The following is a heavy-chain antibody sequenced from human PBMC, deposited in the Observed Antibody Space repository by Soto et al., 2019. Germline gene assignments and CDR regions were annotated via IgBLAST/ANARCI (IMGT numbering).Heavy chain of an antibody. CDR3: ARDLVPGYTGYSDY. J-gene: IGHJ4*02. CDR1: GYTFSNYG. D-gene: IGHD5-12*01. Sequence: ASVKVSCKTSGYTFSNYGINWVRQAPGQGLEWMGWISAYNANTNFAQKFQGRVTMTTDTSTSTAYMELRSLTSDDTAVYYCARDLVPGYTGYSDYWGQGTLVTVSS. CDR2: ISAYNANT. V-gene: IGHV1-18*01.